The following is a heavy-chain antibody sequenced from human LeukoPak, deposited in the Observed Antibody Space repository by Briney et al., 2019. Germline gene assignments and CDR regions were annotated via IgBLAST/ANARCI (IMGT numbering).Heavy chain of an antibody. CDR1: GFTFSSYA. Sequence: GGSLRLSCAAPGFTFSSYAMSWVRQAPGKGLEWVSAISGSGGSTCYADSVKGRFTISRDNSKNTLYLQMNSLRAEDTAVYYCAKDPNYDYVWGGFDYWGQGTLVTVSS. V-gene: IGHV3-23*01. J-gene: IGHJ4*02. D-gene: IGHD3-16*01. CDR3: AKDPNYDYVWGGFDY. CDR2: ISGSGGST.